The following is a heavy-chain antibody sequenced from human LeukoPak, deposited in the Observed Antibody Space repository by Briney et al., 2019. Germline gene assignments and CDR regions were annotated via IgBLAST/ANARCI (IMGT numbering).Heavy chain of an antibody. V-gene: IGHV3-23*01. CDR2: IGGGGHSIQTP. J-gene: IGHJ4*02. CDR1: GFTFNTYA. D-gene: IGHD2/OR15-2a*01. CDR3: AKARGYFDTTAFRYFDS. Sequence: GGSLRLSCAASGFTFNTYAMNWVRQAPGKGLEWVSGIGGGGHSIQTPYYADSVKGRFTISRDNSKNTLYLQMNSLRDEDTAVYYCAKARGYFDTTAFRYFDSWGQGTLVTVSS.